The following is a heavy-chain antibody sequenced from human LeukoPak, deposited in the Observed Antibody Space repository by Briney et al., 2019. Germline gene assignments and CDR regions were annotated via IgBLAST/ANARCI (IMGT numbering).Heavy chain of an antibody. CDR3: ARSDYHNSGSHTVFDAFDI. Sequence: SETLSLTGTVSGVSSSRYYWSWNRRPPGKGLEWIGYIDDSGNTNYNPSLKSQVTISVDKSKNQFSLKLSFVTAADTAMYYCARSDYHNSGSHTVFDAFDIWGQGTRVTVS. CDR2: IDDSGNT. D-gene: IGHD3-10*01. CDR1: GVSSSRYY. J-gene: IGHJ3*02. V-gene: IGHV4-59*01.